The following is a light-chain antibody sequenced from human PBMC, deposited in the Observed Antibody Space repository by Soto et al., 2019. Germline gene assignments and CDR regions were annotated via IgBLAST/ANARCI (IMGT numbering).Light chain of an antibody. J-gene: IGLJ2*01. CDR1: SSDVGGYNY. V-gene: IGLV2-14*03. Sequence: SALTQPASVSGSPGQSITISCTGTSSDVGGYNYVSWYQQHPGNAPKLMIYDVNSRPSGVSNRFSGSKSGNTASLTISGLQAEDEADYYCSSYTSSSALILFGGVTKLTVL. CDR2: DVN. CDR3: SSYTSSSALIL.